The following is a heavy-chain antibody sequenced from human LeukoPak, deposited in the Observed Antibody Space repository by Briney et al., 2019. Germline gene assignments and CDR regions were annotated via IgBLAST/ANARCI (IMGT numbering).Heavy chain of an antibody. Sequence: SETLSLTCTVSGGSISSSSYYWGWIRQPPGKGLEWIGSIYYSGSTYYNPSLKSRVTISVDTSKNQFSLKLSSVTAADTAVYYCARHAGYCSGGSCYGPWFDPWGQGTLVTVSS. CDR2: IYYSGST. J-gene: IGHJ5*02. CDR1: GGSISSSSYY. D-gene: IGHD2-15*01. V-gene: IGHV4-39*01. CDR3: ARHAGYCSGGSCYGPWFDP.